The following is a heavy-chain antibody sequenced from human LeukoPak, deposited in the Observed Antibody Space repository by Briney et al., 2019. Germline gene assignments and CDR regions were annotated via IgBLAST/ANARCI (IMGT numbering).Heavy chain of an antibody. V-gene: IGHV4-61*01. Sequence: PSETLSLTCTVSGGSVSSGSYYWSWIRQPPGKGLEWIGYIYYSGSTNYNPSLKSRVTISVDTSKNQFSLKLSSVTAADTAVYYCARGQGPYDYVWGSYRSVYFDYWDQGTLVTVSS. CDR2: IYYSGST. J-gene: IGHJ4*02. D-gene: IGHD3-16*02. CDR3: ARGQGPYDYVWGSYRSVYFDY. CDR1: GGSVSSGSYY.